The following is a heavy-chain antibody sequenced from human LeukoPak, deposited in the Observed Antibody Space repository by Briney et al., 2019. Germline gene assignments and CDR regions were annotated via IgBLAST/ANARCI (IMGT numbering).Heavy chain of an antibody. CDR1: GGTFSSYT. V-gene: IGHV1-69*02. D-gene: IGHD6-19*01. CDR3: ATRIAVAGDRAFDI. Sequence: ASVKVSCKASGGTFSSYTISWVRQAPGQGLEWMGRIIPILDIANYAQKFQGRVTITADKSTSTAYMELSSLRSEDTAVYYCATRIAVAGDRAFDIWGQGTMVTVSS. CDR2: IIPILDIA. J-gene: IGHJ3*02.